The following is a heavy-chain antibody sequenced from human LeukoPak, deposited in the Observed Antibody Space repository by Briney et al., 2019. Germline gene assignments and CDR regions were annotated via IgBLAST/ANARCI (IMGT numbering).Heavy chain of an antibody. V-gene: IGHV1-24*01. CDR1: GYTLTELS. D-gene: IGHD1-26*01. J-gene: IGHJ5*02. CDR3: ATDWVVGATGWFDP. CDR2: FDPEDGET. Sequence: ASVKVSCKVSGYTLTELSMHWVRQAPGKGLEWMGGFDPEDGETIYAQKFQGKVTMTEDTSTDTAYMELSSLRSEDTAVYYCATDWVVGATGWFDPWGQGTLVTVSS.